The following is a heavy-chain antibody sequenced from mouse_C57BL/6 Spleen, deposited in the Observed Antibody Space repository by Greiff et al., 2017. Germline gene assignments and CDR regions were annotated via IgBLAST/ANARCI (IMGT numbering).Heavy chain of an antibody. V-gene: IGHV1-19*01. CDR3: ARALYYYGCDY. D-gene: IGHD1-1*01. J-gene: IGHJ2*01. CDR2: INPYNGGT. Sequence: EVQLQQSGPVLVKPGASVKMSCKASGYTFTDYYMNWVKQSHGKSLEWIGVINPYNGGTSYNQKFKGKATLTVDKSSSTAYMELNSLTSEDSAVYYCARALYYYGCDYWGQGTTLTVSS. CDR1: GYTFTDYY.